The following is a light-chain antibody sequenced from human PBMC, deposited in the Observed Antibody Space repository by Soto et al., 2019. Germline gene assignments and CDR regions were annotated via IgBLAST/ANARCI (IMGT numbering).Light chain of an antibody. CDR3: QQYSRNPLT. CDR1: QSVSSW. Sequence: DIQMTQSPSTLSASVGDRVTITCRASQSVSSWLAWYQQKPGEVPKLLIYKASSLESGVPSRFSGSVSGTEFTLTISSLQPDDFVTYYCQQYSRNPLTFGGGTKVEI. CDR2: KAS. V-gene: IGKV1-5*03. J-gene: IGKJ4*01.